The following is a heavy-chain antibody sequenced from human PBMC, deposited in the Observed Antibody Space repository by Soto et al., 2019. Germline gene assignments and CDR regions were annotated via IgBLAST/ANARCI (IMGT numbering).Heavy chain of an antibody. Sequence: SETLSLTCTVFGGSISSSSYYWGWFRQAPGKGLERIGSIYYTGSTYYSPSLKSRVTISEDTSKSQFSLNLSSATAADTALYYCARHTTFGSGAYIDYWGQGTLVT. V-gene: IGHV4-39*01. CDR2: IYYTGST. CDR1: GGSISSSSYY. D-gene: IGHD3-10*01. J-gene: IGHJ4*02. CDR3: ARHTTFGSGAYIDY.